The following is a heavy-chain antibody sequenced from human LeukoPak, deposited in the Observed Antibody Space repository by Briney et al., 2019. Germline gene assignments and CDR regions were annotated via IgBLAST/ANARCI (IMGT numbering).Heavy chain of an antibody. CDR1: GGSISSSSYY. V-gene: IGHV4-39*01. D-gene: IGHD4-17*01. Sequence: PETLSLTCTVSGGSISSSSYYWGWIRQPPGKGLGWIGSIYYSGSTYYNPSLKSRVTISVDTSKNQFSLKLSSVTAADTAVYYCARPHDYGDSEYYFDYWGQGTLVTVSS. CDR3: ARPHDYGDSEYYFDY. CDR2: IYYSGST. J-gene: IGHJ4*02.